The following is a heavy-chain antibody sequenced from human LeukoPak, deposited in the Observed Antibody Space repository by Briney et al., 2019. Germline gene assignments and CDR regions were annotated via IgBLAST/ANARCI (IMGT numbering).Heavy chain of an antibody. CDR1: GYTFTDYC. J-gene: IGHJ4*02. V-gene: IGHV1-2*02. CDR2: INPNTGVT. D-gene: IGHD1-14*01. Sequence: GASVKVSCKTSGYTFTDYCMHWVRQAPGQGLEWMGWINPNTGVTNYAQKFQGRVTMTRDTSITTAYMDLTRPRSDDTAVYFCARALHIRRPHFDSWGQGILVTVSS. CDR3: ARALHIRRPHFDS.